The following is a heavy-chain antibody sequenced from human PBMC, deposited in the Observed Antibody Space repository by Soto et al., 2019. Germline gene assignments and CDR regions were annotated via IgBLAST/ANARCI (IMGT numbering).Heavy chain of an antibody. Sequence: SETLSLTCTVSGGSISSYYWSWIRQPPGKGLEWIGYIYYSGSTNYNPSLKSRVTISVDTSKNQFSLKLSSVTAADTAVYYCARVSSGWSHYFDYCGQGTLVTVSS. D-gene: IGHD6-19*01. CDR3: ARVSSGWSHYFDY. CDR2: IYYSGST. CDR1: GGSISSYY. V-gene: IGHV4-59*01. J-gene: IGHJ4*02.